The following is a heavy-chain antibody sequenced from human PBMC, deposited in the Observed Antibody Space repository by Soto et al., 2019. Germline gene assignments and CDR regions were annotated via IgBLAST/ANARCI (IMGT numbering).Heavy chain of an antibody. J-gene: IGHJ4*02. V-gene: IGHV1-2*02. CDR3: ARGGFGTSSRNDY. CDR1: GYTFTGNY. D-gene: IGHD6-6*01. CDR2: INPNSGGT. Sequence: QVELVQSGAEVKKPGASVKVTCEASGYTFTGNYIHWVRQAPGQGLEWMGWINPNSGGTIYAQKLQGRVTMTRDTSISTAYMELTRLTSDDTAVYYCARGGFGTSSRNDYWGQGTLVTVSS.